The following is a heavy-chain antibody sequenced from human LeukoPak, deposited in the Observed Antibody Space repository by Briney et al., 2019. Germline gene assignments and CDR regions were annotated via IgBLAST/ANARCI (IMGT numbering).Heavy chain of an antibody. Sequence: ASVKVSCKASGYTFNEYEINWVRQATGQGLEWMGWMNPYNGRTAYAQKFQGRVTMTRNTSIGTAYMEPSSLRSEDTAVYYCARGGIMITFGGLIHRPLDYWGQGTLVTVSS. D-gene: IGHD3-16*02. CDR1: GYTFNEYE. CDR3: ARGGIMITFGGLIHRPLDY. CDR2: MNPYNGRT. J-gene: IGHJ4*02. V-gene: IGHV1-8*01.